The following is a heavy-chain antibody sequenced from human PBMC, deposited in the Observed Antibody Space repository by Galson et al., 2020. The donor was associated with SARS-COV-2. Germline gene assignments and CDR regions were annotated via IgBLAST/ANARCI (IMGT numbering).Heavy chain of an antibody. Sequence: SETLSLTCTVSGDSINYNHNYWGWIRQPPGKGLEWIGSNNYDGSTYHNPSPKSRVPISVDTSRNQFSLKLTSVTAADTGLFYCARHAGNYGSNTYFDSWGQGTLVSVSS. J-gene: IGHJ4*02. V-gene: IGHV4-39*01. D-gene: IGHD4-17*01. CDR2: NNYDGST. CDR3: ARHAGNYGSNTYFDS. CDR1: GDSINYNHNY.